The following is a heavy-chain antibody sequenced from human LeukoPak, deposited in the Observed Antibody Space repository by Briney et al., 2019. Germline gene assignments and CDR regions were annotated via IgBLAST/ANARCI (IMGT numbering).Heavy chain of an antibody. CDR1: GYSFATFW. CDR3: ARLGLMGAERNPLDH. Sequence: GESLKISCKGSGYSFATFWIGWVRQMPGKGLEWMGIIYPGDSDTRYSPSFQGQVTISADKSISTAFLQWSSLKASDTATYYCARLGLMGAERNPLDHWGQGTLVTVSS. D-gene: IGHD1-14*01. V-gene: IGHV5-51*01. J-gene: IGHJ4*02. CDR2: IYPGDSDT.